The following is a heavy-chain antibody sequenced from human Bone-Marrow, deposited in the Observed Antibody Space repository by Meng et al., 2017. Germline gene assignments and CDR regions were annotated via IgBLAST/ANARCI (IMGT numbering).Heavy chain of an antibody. J-gene: IGHJ6*02. D-gene: IGHD3-10*01. CDR1: GYTFTGYY. V-gene: IGHV1-2*06. CDR3: ARAYEGYNFGLGIFPPYGMDV. Sequence: QGQRMQSGAEVKKPGAAAKAASKASGYTFTGYYIHRVRQAPGQGLEWMGRINLNNGDTYFEQKFQGRVTMTGDTSINTAYMEVSRLRSDDTAVYYCARAYEGYNFGLGIFPPYGMDVWGQGTTVTVSS. CDR2: INLNNGDT.